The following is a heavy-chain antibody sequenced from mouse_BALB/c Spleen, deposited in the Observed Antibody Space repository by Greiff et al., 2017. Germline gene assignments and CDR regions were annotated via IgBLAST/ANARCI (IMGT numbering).Heavy chain of an antibody. CDR3: ARDSCTSAWFAY. CDR2: IRNKANGYTT. CDR1: GFTFTDYY. Sequence: DVQLVESGGGLVQPGGSLRLSCATSGFTFTDYYMSWVRQPPGKALEWLGFIRNKANGYTTEYSASVKGRFTISRDNSQSILYLQMNTLRAEDSATYYCARDSCTSAWFAYWGQGTLVTVSA. V-gene: IGHV7-3*02. J-gene: IGHJ3*01.